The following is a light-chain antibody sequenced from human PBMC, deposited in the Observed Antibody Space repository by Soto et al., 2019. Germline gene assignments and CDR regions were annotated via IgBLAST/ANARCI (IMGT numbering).Light chain of an antibody. J-gene: IGLJ1*01. CDR3: SSYTSSSIL. CDR2: EVR. CDR1: SSDVGSYNY. Sequence: QSALTQPASVSGSPGQSITISCTGTSSDVGSYNYVSWYQQHPGKAPKLMIYEVRDRPSGISSRFSGSKSGNTASLTISGLQTEDEADYYCSSYTSSSILFGTGTKATVL. V-gene: IGLV2-14*01.